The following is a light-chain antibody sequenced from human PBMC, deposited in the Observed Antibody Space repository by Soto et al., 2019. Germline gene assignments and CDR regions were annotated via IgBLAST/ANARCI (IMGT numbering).Light chain of an antibody. J-gene: IGKJ2*01. V-gene: IGKV3-11*01. Sequence: EIVLTQSPATLSLSPGERATLSCRASQSVSSFLAWYQQKPGQAPRLLIYDASNRAPGIPARFSGSGSGTDFTLTIGSLDPEDFAVYYCQQYYGSPYTFGQGTKLEIK. CDR3: QQYYGSPYT. CDR2: DAS. CDR1: QSVSSF.